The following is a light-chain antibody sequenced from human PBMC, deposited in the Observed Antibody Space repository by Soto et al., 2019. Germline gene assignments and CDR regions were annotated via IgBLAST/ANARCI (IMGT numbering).Light chain of an antibody. CDR1: QRVNSSY. J-gene: IGKJ2*01. Sequence: EIVLTQSPDTLYLSPGEGATLSCRASQRVNSSYLAWYQQKPGQAPRLLISGASDMATGIPARVSGSGYGTDFTLTIIRLEPEDFAVYYCQQYVNSPVTFGQGTKLQIK. CDR3: QQYVNSPVT. CDR2: GAS. V-gene: IGKV3-20*01.